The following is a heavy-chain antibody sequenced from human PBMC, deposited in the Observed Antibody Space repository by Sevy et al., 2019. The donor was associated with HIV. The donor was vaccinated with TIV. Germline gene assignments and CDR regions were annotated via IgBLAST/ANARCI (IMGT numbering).Heavy chain of an antibody. Sequence: GGSLRLSCAASGFTFSSYSMNWVRQAPGKGLEWVSSISSSSSYIYYADSVKGRFTISRDNAKNSLYLQMNSLRAEDTAVYYCARMGYGSSTSCYQLSYGMDVWGQGTTVTV. J-gene: IGHJ6*02. CDR1: GFTFSSYS. V-gene: IGHV3-21*01. CDR3: ARMGYGSSTSCYQLSYGMDV. CDR2: ISSSSSYI. D-gene: IGHD2-2*01.